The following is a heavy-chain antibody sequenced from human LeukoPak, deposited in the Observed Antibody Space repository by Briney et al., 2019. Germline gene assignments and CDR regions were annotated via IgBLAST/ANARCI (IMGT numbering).Heavy chain of an antibody. CDR2: IYYSGST. CDR1: GGSISSSSYY. CDR3: ARVDGRGSYFDY. V-gene: IGHV4-39*01. J-gene: IGHJ4*02. D-gene: IGHD1-26*01. Sequence: SETLSLTCTVSGGSISSSSYYWGWIRQPPGKGLEWIGSIYYSGSTYYNPSLKSRVTISVDTSKNQFSLKLSSVTAADTAVYYCARVDGRGSYFDYWGQGTLVTVSS.